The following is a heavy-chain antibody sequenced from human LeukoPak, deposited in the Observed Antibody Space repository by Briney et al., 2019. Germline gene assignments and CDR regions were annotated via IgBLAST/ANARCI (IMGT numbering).Heavy chain of an antibody. CDR1: GFTFSSYG. V-gene: IGHV3-30*02. CDR2: IRYDGSNK. D-gene: IGHD2-15*01. Sequence: GGSLRLSCAASGFTFSSYGMHWVRQAPGKGLEWVAFIRYDGSNKYYADSVKGRFTISRDNSKNTLYLQMNSLRAEDTAVYYCAKYGFSYCSGSECIPHWGQGTLVTVSS. J-gene: IGHJ4*02. CDR3: AKYGFSYCSGSECIPH.